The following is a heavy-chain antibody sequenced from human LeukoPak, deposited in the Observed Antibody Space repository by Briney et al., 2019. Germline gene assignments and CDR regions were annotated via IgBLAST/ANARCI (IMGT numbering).Heavy chain of an antibody. CDR2: IYPDDSDT. CDR3: ARTYDSHGYYIDY. CDR1: GYSFTSYW. V-gene: IGHV5-51*01. Sequence: GESLKISCKGSGYSFTSYWIGWVRQIPGKGLEWMGFIYPDDSDTRYSPSFQGQVTISADKSINTAYLQLSSLKAAATAIYYCARTYDSHGYYIDYWGQGTLVTVSS. D-gene: IGHD3-22*01. J-gene: IGHJ4*02.